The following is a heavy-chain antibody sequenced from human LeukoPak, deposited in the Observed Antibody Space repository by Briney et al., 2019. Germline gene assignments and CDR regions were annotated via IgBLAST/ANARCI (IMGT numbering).Heavy chain of an antibody. CDR2: ISGSGETT. Sequence: GGSLRLSCAASGFSFSSYVMSWVRQAPGKGLEWVSAISGSGETTYNADSVKGRFTISRDNSKNTLYLQMNSLKADDTAVYYCAKSSGRTDFEYWGQGTLVTVSS. J-gene: IGHJ4*02. CDR3: AKSSGRTDFEY. CDR1: GFSFSSYV. V-gene: IGHV3-23*01. D-gene: IGHD6-19*01.